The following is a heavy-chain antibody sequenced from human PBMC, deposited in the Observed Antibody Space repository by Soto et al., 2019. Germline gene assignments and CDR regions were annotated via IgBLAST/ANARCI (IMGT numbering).Heavy chain of an antibody. J-gene: IGHJ4*02. Sequence: NPSETPYLTCAVYGGSFSVYYWSWIRHPPGKGLEWIGEINHSGSTNYNPSLKSRVTISVDTSKNQFSLKLSSVTAADTAVYYCARGRWHYDFWSGYYTIGGLDYWGQGTLVTVSS. CDR1: GGSFSVYY. D-gene: IGHD3-3*01. CDR2: INHSGST. CDR3: ARGRWHYDFWSGYYTIGGLDY. V-gene: IGHV4-34*01.